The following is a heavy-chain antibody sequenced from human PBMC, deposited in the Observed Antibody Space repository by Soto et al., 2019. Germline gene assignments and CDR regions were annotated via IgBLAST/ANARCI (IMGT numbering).Heavy chain of an antibody. CDR1: GYSFTSYW. J-gene: IGHJ4*02. V-gene: IGHV5-10-1*01. CDR2: IDPSDSYT. CDR3: ARRLSSSGWYVGY. Sequence: PVESLKISCKGSGYSFTSYWISWCLQMPGKGLEWMGRIDPSDSYTNYSPSFQGHVTISADKSISTAYLQWSSLKASDTAMYYCARRLSSSGWYVGYWGQGTLVTVSS. D-gene: IGHD6-19*01.